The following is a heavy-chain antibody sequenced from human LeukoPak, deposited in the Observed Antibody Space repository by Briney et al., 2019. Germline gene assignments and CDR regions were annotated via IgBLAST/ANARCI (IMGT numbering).Heavy chain of an antibody. CDR1: GYTFTSYD. Sequence: ASVKVSCKASGYTFTSYDINWVRQATGQGLEWMGWMDPNSGNTGYAQKFQGRVTMTRNTSITTAYMELSSLRSEDTAVYYCARGPPYYYDSSGYLNYWGQGTLATVSS. CDR2: MDPNSGNT. V-gene: IGHV1-8*01. D-gene: IGHD3-22*01. CDR3: ARGPPYYYDSSGYLNY. J-gene: IGHJ4*02.